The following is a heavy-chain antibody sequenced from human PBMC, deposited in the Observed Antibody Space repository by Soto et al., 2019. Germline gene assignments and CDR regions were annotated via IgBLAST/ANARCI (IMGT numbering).Heavy chain of an antibody. Sequence: SETLSLTCAVYGGSFSGYYWRWIRQPPGKGLEWIGEINHSGSTNYNPSLKSRVTISVDTSKNQFSLKLSSVTAADTAVYYCARGVRGLTGYYYYYYYMDVWGKGTTVTVSS. D-gene: IGHD3-9*01. J-gene: IGHJ6*03. CDR3: ARGVRGLTGYYYYYYYMDV. CDR2: INHSGST. CDR1: GGSFSGYY. V-gene: IGHV4-34*01.